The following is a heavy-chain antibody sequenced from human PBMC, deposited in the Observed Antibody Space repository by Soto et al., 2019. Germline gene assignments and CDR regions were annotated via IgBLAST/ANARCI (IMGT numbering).Heavy chain of an antibody. D-gene: IGHD3-3*01. CDR1: WGTSVDIGGC. CDR2: IYYSGST. J-gene: IGHJ6*02. V-gene: IGHV4-39*01. Sequence: VAWGTSVDIGGCRGLISQPPGKGLEGIGGIYYSGSTYYNPSLKSRVTISVDTSKNQFSLKLSSVTAADTAVYYCARHRGMARFLEWSPPDYYYYGMDVWGQGTTVTVSS. CDR3: ARHRGMARFLEWSPPDYYYYGMDV.